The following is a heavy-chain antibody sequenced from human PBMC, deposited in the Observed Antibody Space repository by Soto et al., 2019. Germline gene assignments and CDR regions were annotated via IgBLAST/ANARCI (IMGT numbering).Heavy chain of an antibody. J-gene: IGHJ6*02. CDR3: ARPLHSSGWYSPYYYYGMDV. CDR1: GYTFTSYG. CDR2: ISAYNGNT. D-gene: IGHD6-19*01. V-gene: IGHV1-18*04. Sequence: ASVKVSCEASGYTFTSYGISWVRQAPGQGLEWMGWISAYNGNTNYAQKLQGRVTMTTDTSTSTAYMELRSLRSDDTAVYYCARPLHSSGWYSPYYYYGMDVWGQGTTVTVSS.